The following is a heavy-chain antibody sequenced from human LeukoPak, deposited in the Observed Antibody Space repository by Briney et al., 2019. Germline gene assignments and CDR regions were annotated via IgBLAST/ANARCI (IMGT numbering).Heavy chain of an antibody. J-gene: IGHJ5*02. D-gene: IGHD3-10*01. V-gene: IGHV4-31*03. CDR2: IYYSGST. CDR1: GGSISSGGYY. Sequence: SETLSLTCTVSGGSISSGGYYWSWIRQHPGKGLEWIGYIYYSGSTYYNPSLKSRVTISVDTSKNQFSLKLSSVTAADTAVYYCARGSITMVRGVLQSDWFDPWGQGTLVTVSS. CDR3: ARGSITMVRGVLQSDWFDP.